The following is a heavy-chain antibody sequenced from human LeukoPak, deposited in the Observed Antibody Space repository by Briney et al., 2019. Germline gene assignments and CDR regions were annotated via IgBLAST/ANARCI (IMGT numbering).Heavy chain of an antibody. CDR3: ARDMGSGYDPEPGTSTDY. Sequence: GGALRLSCAGSGFTFSDYYMSWVRQAPGEGLEWGSYISSSSSYTNYADSVKGRFTISRDNAKNSLYLQMNSLRAEDTAVYYCARDMGSGYDPEPGTSTDYWGQGTLVTVSS. V-gene: IGHV3-11*06. CDR2: ISSSSSYT. D-gene: IGHD5-12*01. CDR1: GFTFSDYY. J-gene: IGHJ4*02.